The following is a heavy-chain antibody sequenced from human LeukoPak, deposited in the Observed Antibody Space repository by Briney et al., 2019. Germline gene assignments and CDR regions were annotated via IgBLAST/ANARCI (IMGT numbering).Heavy chain of an antibody. V-gene: IGHV4-59*01. CDR2: IYYSGST. D-gene: IGHD4-17*01. CDR1: GGSISSYY. J-gene: IGHJ4*02. CDR3: ARDNYGDSFDY. Sequence: SETLSLTCTVSGGSISSYYWSWIRQPPGKGLEWIGYIYYSGSTNYNPSLKSRVTTSVDTSKNQFSLKLSPVTAADTAVYYCARDNYGDSFDYWGQGTLVTVSS.